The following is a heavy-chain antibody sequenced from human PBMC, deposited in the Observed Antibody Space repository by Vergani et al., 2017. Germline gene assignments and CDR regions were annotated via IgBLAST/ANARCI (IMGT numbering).Heavy chain of an antibody. CDR3: ARSAYDILTGYVYFDY. V-gene: IGHV3-66*01. J-gene: IGHJ4*02. D-gene: IGHD3-9*01. CDR2: IYSGGST. Sequence: EVQLVESGGGLVKPGGSLRLSCAASGFTVSSNYMSWVRQAPGKGLEWVSVIYSGGSTYYADSVKGRFTISRDNTKNTLYLQMNSLRAEDTAVYYCARSAYDILTGYVYFDYWGQGTLVTVSS. CDR1: GFTVSSNY.